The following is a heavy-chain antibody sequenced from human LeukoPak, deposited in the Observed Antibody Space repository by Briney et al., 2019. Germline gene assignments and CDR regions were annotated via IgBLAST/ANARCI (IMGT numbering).Heavy chain of an antibody. CDR2: ISAYNGNT. J-gene: IGHJ3*02. CDR1: GYTFTSYG. CDR3: ARDYGYSGYDTPHDAFGI. D-gene: IGHD5-12*01. V-gene: IGHV1-18*01. Sequence: VASVKVSCKASGYTFTSYGISWVRQAPGQGLEWMGWISAYNGNTNYAQKLQGRVTMTTDTSTSTAYMELRSLRSDDTAVYYCARDYGYSGYDTPHDAFGIWGQGTMVTVSS.